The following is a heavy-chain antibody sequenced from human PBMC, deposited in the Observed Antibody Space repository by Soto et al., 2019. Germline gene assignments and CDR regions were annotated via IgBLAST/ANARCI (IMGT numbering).Heavy chain of an antibody. CDR2: IYPGDSDT. CDR3: ARRDTAMVFIDY. V-gene: IGHV5-51*01. D-gene: IGHD5-18*01. Sequence: GESLKISCKASGSTFTNYWITWVRQMPGKGLEWMGIIYPGDSDTRYSPSFQGQVTISADKSISTAYLQWSSLKASDTAMYYCARRDTAMVFIDYWGQGTLVTVSS. J-gene: IGHJ4*02. CDR1: GSTFTNYW.